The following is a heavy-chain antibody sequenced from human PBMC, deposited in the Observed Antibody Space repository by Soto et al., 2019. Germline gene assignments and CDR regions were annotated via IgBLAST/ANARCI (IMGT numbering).Heavy chain of an antibody. V-gene: IGHV4-34*01. CDR1: GGSFSGYY. J-gene: IGHJ4*02. CDR3: ATLAPMVRGVIAHY. CDR2: INHSGST. Sequence: QVQLQQWGAGLLKPSETLSLTCAVYGGSFSGYYWSWIRQPPGKGLEWIGEINHSGSTNYNPSLKSRVTISVDTSKHQFSLKLSSVTAAATAVYYCATLAPMVRGVIAHYWGQGTLVTVSS. D-gene: IGHD3-10*01.